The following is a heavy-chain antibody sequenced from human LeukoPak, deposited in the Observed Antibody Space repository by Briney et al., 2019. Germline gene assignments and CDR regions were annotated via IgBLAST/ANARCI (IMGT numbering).Heavy chain of an antibody. Sequence: GASVKVSCKASGYTFTGYYMHWVRQAPGQGLEWMGRINPNSGGTNYAQKFQGRVTMTRDTSISTAYMELSRLRSDDTAVYYCARTMVGAISGGVYWGQGTLVTVSS. J-gene: IGHJ4*02. CDR2: INPNSGGT. CDR1: GYTFTGYY. CDR3: ARTMVGAISGGVY. D-gene: IGHD1-26*01. V-gene: IGHV1-2*06.